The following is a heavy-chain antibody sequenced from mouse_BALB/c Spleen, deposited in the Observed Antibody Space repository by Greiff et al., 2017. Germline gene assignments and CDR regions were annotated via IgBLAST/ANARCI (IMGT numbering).Heavy chain of an antibody. V-gene: IGHV1S135*01. CDR2: IDPFNGGT. D-gene: IGHD2-10*02. J-gene: IGHJ4*01. CDR3: ARSKYGNYYAMDY. CDR1: GYSFTSYY. Sequence: VQLKESGPELMKPGASVKISCKASGYSFTSYYMHWVKQSHGKSLEWIGYIDPFNGGTSYNQKFKGKATLTVDKSSSTAYMHLSSLTSEDSAVYYWARSKYGNYYAMDYWGQGTSVTVSS.